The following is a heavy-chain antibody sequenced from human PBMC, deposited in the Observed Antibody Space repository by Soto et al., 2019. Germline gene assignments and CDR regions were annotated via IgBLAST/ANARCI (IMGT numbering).Heavy chain of an antibody. CDR3: AKTDWYYYDSSGYSGALDI. Sequence: EVQLVESGGGLVQPGRSLRLSCAASGFTFDDYAMHWVRQAPGKGLEWVSGISWNSGSIGYADSVKGRFTISRDNAKNSLYLQMNSLRAEDTALYYCAKTDWYYYDSSGYSGALDIWGQGTMVTVSS. D-gene: IGHD3-22*01. CDR1: GFTFDDYA. V-gene: IGHV3-9*01. CDR2: ISWNSGSI. J-gene: IGHJ3*02.